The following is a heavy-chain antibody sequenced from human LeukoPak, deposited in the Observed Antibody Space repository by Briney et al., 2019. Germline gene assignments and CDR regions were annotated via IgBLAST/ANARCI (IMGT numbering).Heavy chain of an antibody. J-gene: IGHJ4*02. CDR1: GGSFSGYY. D-gene: IGHD5-18*01. V-gene: IGHV4-34*01. CDR3: AKIGYTDY. CDR2: INHSGST. Sequence: SETLSLTCAVYGGSFSGYYWSWIRQPPGKGLEWIGEINHSGSTNYNPSLKSRVTISVDTSKNQFSLKLSSVTAADTAVYYCAKIGYTDYWGQGTLVTVSS.